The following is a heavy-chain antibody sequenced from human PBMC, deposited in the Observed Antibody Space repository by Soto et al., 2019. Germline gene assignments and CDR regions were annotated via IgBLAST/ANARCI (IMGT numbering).Heavy chain of an antibody. J-gene: IGHJ5*01. V-gene: IGHV1-2*02. D-gene: IGHD3-16*01. CDR1: RYSLTGNS. CDR2: LNPYSGAT. CDR3: ATARRGTVSLLTA. Sequence: ASVKVSCKASRYSLTGNSMHWVRQAPGQGLEWMGWLNPYSGATTYAPKYQGRITLTRDTSLSTSYMELIGLKSDDTAVYYCATARRGTVSLLTAWGQGTLVTAPQ.